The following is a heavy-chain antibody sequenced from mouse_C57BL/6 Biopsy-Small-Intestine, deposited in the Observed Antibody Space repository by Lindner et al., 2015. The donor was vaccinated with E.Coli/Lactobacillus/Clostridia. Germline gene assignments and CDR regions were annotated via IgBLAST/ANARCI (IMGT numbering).Heavy chain of an antibody. Sequence: SVKVSCKASGYTFTAFYIHWVRQAPGQGPEWMGWINPNTGDTNYGQKFQGRVTMTSDWSRNTAYMEINRLTSDDTAVYSCARSKAPANWNSPKGWFDPWGPGTLVTVSS. D-gene: IGHD1-1*02. V-gene: IGHV1-84*02. CDR3: ARSKAPANWNSPKGWFDP. J-gene: IGHJ1*01. CDR2: INPNTGDT. CDR1: GYTFTAFY.